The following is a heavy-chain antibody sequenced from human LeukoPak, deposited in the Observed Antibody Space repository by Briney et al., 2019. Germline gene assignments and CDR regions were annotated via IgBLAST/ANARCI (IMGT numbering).Heavy chain of an antibody. V-gene: IGHV3-23*01. J-gene: IGHJ4*02. CDR2: ISGSGGST. CDR1: GFRFSSNA. Sequence: GGSLTLSCAASGFRFSSNAMSWVRQAPGKGLEWVSGISGSGGSTNYADSVKGRFTISRDTSKSTLYLQMNRLRGEDTAIYYCVAYDPLDCWGQGTLVTVSS. CDR3: VAYDPLDC. D-gene: IGHD3-16*01.